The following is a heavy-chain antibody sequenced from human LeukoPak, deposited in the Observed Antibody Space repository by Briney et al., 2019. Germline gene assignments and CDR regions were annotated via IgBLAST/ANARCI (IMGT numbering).Heavy chain of an antibody. D-gene: IGHD1-26*01. CDR1: GFTLNQYG. CDR3: AREPPVWRESLPSRHFDY. CDR2: VRYDGTTK. V-gene: IGHV3-30*02. J-gene: IGHJ4*02. Sequence: GGSLRLSCTVSGFTLNQYGMHWVRQAPGKGLEWLAFVRYDGTTKYYADSVKGRFTISRDDSKNTLYIQMNSLRAEDTAVYYCAREPPVWRESLPSRHFDYWGQGTLVTVSS.